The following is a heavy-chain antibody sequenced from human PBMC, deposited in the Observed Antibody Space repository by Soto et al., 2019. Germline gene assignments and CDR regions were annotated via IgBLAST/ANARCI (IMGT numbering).Heavy chain of an antibody. J-gene: IGHJ5*02. CDR1: GGTFSSYA. D-gene: IGHD6-13*01. Sequence: QVQLVQSGAEVKKPGSSVKVSCKASGGTFSSYAISWVRQAPGQGLEWMGGIIPIFGTANYAQKFQGRVTITADESTSTAYMELSSLRSEETAVYYCARDRGIAAAGLGWFDPWGQGTLVTVSS. CDR3: ARDRGIAAAGLGWFDP. CDR2: IIPIFGTA. V-gene: IGHV1-69*01.